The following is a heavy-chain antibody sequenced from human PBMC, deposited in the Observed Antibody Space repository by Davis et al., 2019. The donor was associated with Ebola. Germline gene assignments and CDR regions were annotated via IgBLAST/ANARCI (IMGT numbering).Heavy chain of an antibody. CDR2: LNQVGSER. J-gene: IGHJ4*02. CDR3: ATGGSPSGRLGY. Sequence: PGGSLRLSCAVSGFTFSKHWMTWVRQAPGKGLEWVANLNQVGSERYYVDSVKGRLTISRDNAKNSLDLQMNSLRAEDTAVYYCATGGSPSGRLGYWGQGTLVTASS. CDR1: GFTFSKHW. D-gene: IGHD6-6*01. V-gene: IGHV3-7*03.